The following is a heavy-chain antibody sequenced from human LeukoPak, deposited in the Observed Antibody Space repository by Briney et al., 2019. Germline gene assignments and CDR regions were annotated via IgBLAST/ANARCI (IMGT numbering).Heavy chain of an antibody. D-gene: IGHD3-3*01. CDR2: INPNSGGT. J-gene: IGHJ4*02. Sequence: ASVKVSCKASGYIFTGYYMHWVRQAPGQGLEWMGWINPNSGGTNYAQKFQGRVTMTRDTSISTAYMELSRLRSDDTAVYYCARDDYDFWSGYEYWGQGTLVTVSS. CDR3: ARDDYDFWSGYEY. V-gene: IGHV1-2*02. CDR1: GYIFTGYY.